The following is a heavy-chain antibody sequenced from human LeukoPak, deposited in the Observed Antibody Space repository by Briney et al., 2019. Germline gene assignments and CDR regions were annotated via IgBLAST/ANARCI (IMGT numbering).Heavy chain of an antibody. CDR1: GGSISSSSYY. Sequence: SETLSLTCTVSGGSISSSSYYWGWIRQPPGKGLEWIGSIYYSGSTYYNPSLKSRVTISVDTSKNQFSLKLSSVTAADTAVYYCARVCSSTSCYPYYFDYWGQGTLVTVSS. CDR2: IYYSGST. D-gene: IGHD2-2*01. J-gene: IGHJ4*02. CDR3: ARVCSSTSCYPYYFDY. V-gene: IGHV4-39*07.